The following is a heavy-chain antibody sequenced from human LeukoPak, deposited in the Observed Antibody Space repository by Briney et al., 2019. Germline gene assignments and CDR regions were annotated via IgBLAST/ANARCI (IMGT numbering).Heavy chain of an antibody. CDR3: ASPSEDSSGWESFDY. V-gene: IGHV4-59*01. J-gene: IGHJ4*02. CDR2: IYYSGST. CDR1: GGSISSYY. Sequence: PSETLSLTCTVSGGSISSYYWSWIRQPPGKGLEWIGYIYYSGSTNYNPSLKSRVTISVDTSKNQFSLKLSSVTAADTAVYYCASPSEDSSGWESFDYSGQGTLVTVSS. D-gene: IGHD6-19*01.